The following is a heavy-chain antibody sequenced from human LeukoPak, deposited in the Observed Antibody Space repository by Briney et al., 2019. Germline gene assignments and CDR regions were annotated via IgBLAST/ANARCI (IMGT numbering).Heavy chain of an antibody. CDR3: AKQDIVVVPAAIFCYFDY. CDR2: IIGSGNSI. J-gene: IGHJ4*02. Sequence: PGGSLRLSCAASGFTFGTYAMSWVRQAPGKGLEWVSLIIGSGNSIHYADSVKGRFTISRDNFKNTVFLQLNSLRPEDTAVYYCAKQDIVVVPAAIFCYFDYWGQGTLVTVSS. D-gene: IGHD2-2*01. V-gene: IGHV3-23*01. CDR1: GFTFGTYA.